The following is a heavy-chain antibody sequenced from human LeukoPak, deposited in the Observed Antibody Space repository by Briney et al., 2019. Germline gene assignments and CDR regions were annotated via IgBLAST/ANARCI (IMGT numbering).Heavy chain of an antibody. V-gene: IGHV3-48*03. CDR1: GFTFSSYE. Sequence: PGGSLRLSCAASGFTFSSYEMNWVRQAPGKGLEWVSYISSSGSTIYYADSVKGRFTISRDNAKNSLYLQMNSLRAEDTAVYYCAKAASRRYDYYYMDVWGKGTTVTISS. J-gene: IGHJ6*03. CDR3: AKAASRRYDYYYMDV. CDR2: ISSSGSTI. D-gene: IGHD6-25*01.